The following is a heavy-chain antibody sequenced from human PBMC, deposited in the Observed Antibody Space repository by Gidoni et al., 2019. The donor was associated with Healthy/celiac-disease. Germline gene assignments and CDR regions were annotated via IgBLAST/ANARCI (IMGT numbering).Heavy chain of an antibody. J-gene: IGHJ5*02. V-gene: IGHV4-39*01. Sequence: QLQLQESGPGLVKPSETLSLTCTVSGGSISSSSYYWGWIRPPPGKGLEWIGSIYYSGSTYYNPSLKSRVTISVDTSKNQFSLKLSSVTAADTAVYYCARPARFGETTWFDPWGQGTLVTVSS. D-gene: IGHD3-10*01. CDR1: GGSISSSSYY. CDR3: ARPARFGETTWFDP. CDR2: IYYSGST.